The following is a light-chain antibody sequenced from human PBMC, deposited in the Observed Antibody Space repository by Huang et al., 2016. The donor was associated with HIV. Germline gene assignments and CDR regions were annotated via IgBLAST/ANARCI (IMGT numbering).Light chain of an antibody. CDR1: QDINTY. CDR3: QQYHAFPLT. CDR2: SAS. Sequence: VIWMTQSPPLVSASTGDRVTINCRVSQDINTYLAWYQQKPGKAPELLIYSASVLQNGVASIFNGSGSGTQFTLTISCLQTEDFATYYCQQYHAFPLTFGAGTKVEI. V-gene: IGKV1D-8*03. J-gene: IGKJ4*01.